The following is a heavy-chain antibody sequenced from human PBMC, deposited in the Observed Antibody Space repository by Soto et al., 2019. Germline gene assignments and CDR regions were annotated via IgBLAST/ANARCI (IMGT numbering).Heavy chain of an antibody. J-gene: IGHJ4*02. Sequence: QVQLQESGPGLVQPSQTLSLTCSVSGDSVSSGGAYWSWIRQLPGKGLEWIGYLYYGGSANYTPSLNSRLTISLDTSKNQFSLKLKSVTAADTAVYYCARIKSRYYKIISYSFDYWAGEPWSPSPQ. CDR1: GDSVSSGGAY. CDR3: ARIKSRYYKIISYSFDY. D-gene: IGHD3-10*01. V-gene: IGHV4-31*03. CDR2: LYYGGSA.